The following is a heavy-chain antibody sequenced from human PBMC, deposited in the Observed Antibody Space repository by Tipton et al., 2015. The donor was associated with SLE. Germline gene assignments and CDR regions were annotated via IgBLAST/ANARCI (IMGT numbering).Heavy chain of an antibody. D-gene: IGHD3-16*01. CDR1: GFTFSSYA. V-gene: IGHV3-23*01. J-gene: IGHJ4*02. CDR2: ISGSGGST. CDR3: AKDQSQIMITFGGSNDY. Sequence: SLRLSCAASGFTFSSYAMSWVRQAPGKGLEWVSAISGSGGSTYYADSVKGRFIISRDNSKNTLYLQMNSLRAEDTAVYYCAKDQSQIMITFGGSNDYWGQGTLVTVSS.